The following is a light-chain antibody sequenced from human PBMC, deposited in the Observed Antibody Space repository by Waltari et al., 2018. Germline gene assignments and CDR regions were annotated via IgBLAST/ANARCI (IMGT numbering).Light chain of an antibody. CDR2: KVS. J-gene: IGKJ1*01. Sequence: DVVMTQSPLYLPVTLGQPASISCSSPQSLEHDDGNTYLNWFQQRPGQSPRRLIYKVSNRDSGVPDRFSGSGSGTDFTLTINSLQAEDVAVYYCQQFYSIPPTFGQGTKVEIK. V-gene: IGKV2-30*02. CDR1: QSLEHDDGNTY. CDR3: QQFYSIPPT.